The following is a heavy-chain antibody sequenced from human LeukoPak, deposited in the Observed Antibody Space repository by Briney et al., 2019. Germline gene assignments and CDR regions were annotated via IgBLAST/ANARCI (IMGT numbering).Heavy chain of an antibody. CDR3: SRAGHSNGDLDY. CDR1: GYIFTDYF. J-gene: IGHJ4*02. CDR2: INPNSGGT. V-gene: IGHV1-2*02. Sequence: ASVTVSCKASGYIFTDYFLHWVRQAPGQGLEWMGRINPNSGGTNSAQKFQGRVSMTRDMSISTAYMELSRLTSDDTALYYCSRAGHSNGDLDYWGQGTLVTVSS. D-gene: IGHD5-18*01.